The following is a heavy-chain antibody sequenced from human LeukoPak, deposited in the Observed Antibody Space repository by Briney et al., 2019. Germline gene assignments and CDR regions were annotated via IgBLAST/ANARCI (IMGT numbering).Heavy chain of an antibody. D-gene: IGHD3-16*01. V-gene: IGHV1-46*01. Sequence: ASVKVSCKAFGYTFTSNYMHWVRQAPGQGPEWMGVISPSGGSTTYAQKFQGRVTLTRDMSTSTDYLELSSLRSEDTAVYYCARRMITFGGPLGDYYYMDVWGKGTTVTVSS. J-gene: IGHJ6*03. CDR3: ARRMITFGGPLGDYYYMDV. CDR1: GYTFTSNY. CDR2: ISPSGGST.